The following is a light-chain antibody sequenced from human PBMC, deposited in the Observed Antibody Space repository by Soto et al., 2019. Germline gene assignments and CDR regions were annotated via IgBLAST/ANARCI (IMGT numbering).Light chain of an antibody. CDR2: AAS. Sequence: DIQMTQSPSSLSSFVGDRVTITCRARQNINKYLNWYQQKPGRGPTLLIYAASSLQSGVPSRFSGSGSGTDFTLTISSLQPEDFATYYCQESYSTPTCTFGQGTKVEVQ. CDR3: QESYSTPTCT. CDR1: QNINKY. J-gene: IGKJ1*01. V-gene: IGKV1-39*01.